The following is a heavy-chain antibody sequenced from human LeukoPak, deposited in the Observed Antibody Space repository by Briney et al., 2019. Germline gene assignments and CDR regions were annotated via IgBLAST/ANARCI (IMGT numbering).Heavy chain of an antibody. Sequence: ASVKVSCKASGYTFTSYGISWVRQAPGQGLEWMGWISTYNGNRNHAQKLQGRVTMTTDTSTSTAYMELRSLRSDDTAVYYCARVDYVPSYYYYYMGVWGKGTTVTVSS. J-gene: IGHJ6*03. D-gene: IGHD4/OR15-4a*01. CDR1: GYTFTSYG. V-gene: IGHV1-18*01. CDR3: ARVDYVPSYYYYYMGV. CDR2: ISTYNGNR.